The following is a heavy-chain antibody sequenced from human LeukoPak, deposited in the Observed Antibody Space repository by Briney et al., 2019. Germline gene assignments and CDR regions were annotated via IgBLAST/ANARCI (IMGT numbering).Heavy chain of an antibody. D-gene: IGHD3-10*01. CDR3: AKYRIITRSPFDY. Sequence: GGSLRLSCAASGFTFSTYAMNWVRQAPGRGLEWVSTIAPNGATYYADSVKGRFTVSRDNSKNTLFLQMNSLRAEDTAVYYCAKYRIITRSPFDYWGQGTLVTVSS. J-gene: IGHJ4*02. CDR1: GFTFSTYA. V-gene: IGHV3-23*01. CDR2: IAPNGAT.